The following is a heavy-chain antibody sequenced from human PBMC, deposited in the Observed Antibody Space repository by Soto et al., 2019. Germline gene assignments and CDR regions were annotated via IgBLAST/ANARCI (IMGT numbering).Heavy chain of an antibody. V-gene: IGHV5-51*01. Sequence: PGESLKISCKGSGCSFTSYWIGWVRQMPGKGLEWMGIIYPGDSDTRYSPSFQGQVTISADRSISTAYLQWSSLKASDTAMYYCARRVRYSSGWYHNYYYYYGMDVWGQGTTVTVSS. D-gene: IGHD6-19*01. CDR1: GCSFTSYW. CDR3: ARRVRYSSGWYHNYYYYYGMDV. CDR2: IYPGDSDT. J-gene: IGHJ6*02.